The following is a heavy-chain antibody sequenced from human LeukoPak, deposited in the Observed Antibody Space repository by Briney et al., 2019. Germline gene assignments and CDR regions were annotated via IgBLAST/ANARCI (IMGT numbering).Heavy chain of an antibody. CDR2: VSYSGNA. Sequence: SESLSLTCVVSGGSMNTYYWSWIRQAPGKGLEWIGYVSYSGNAHYNASLKSRATISVDTSRNQFSLRLTSLTAADTAVYYCARGVVAATLFWFDPWGQGARVTVSS. V-gene: IGHV4-59*01. D-gene: IGHD6-13*01. J-gene: IGHJ5*02. CDR1: GGSMNTYY. CDR3: ARGVVAATLFWFDP.